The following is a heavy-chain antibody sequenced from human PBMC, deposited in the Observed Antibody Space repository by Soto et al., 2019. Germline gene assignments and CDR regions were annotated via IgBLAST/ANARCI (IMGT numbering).Heavy chain of an antibody. D-gene: IGHD1-26*01. CDR2: ITWNGNVI. CDR1: GFTFDDYA. J-gene: IGHJ4*03. V-gene: IGHV3-9*01. Sequence: EVQMVESGGGFIQPGRSLGLSCAASGFTFDDYAMHWVRRVPGRGLDWVSSITWNGNVIGYADSVKGRFTVSRDNAKNSLYLQMSHLRPEDTALYYCAKGGPDAFSAGGRCYFDSWGQGIQVTVTS. CDR3: AKGGPDAFSAGGRCYFDS.